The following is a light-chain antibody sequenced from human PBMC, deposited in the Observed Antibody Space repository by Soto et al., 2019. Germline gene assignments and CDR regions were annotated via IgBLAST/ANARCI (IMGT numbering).Light chain of an antibody. Sequence: EIVLTQSPATLSLSPGERATLSCRASQSIINYLAWYQHKPGQAPRLLIYDASNRATATPPRFSGSGSGTDFTLTISSLEPEDFAVYYCQQRSAGVTFGQGTRLEIK. J-gene: IGKJ5*01. CDR3: QQRSAGVT. V-gene: IGKV3-11*01. CDR1: QSIINY. CDR2: DAS.